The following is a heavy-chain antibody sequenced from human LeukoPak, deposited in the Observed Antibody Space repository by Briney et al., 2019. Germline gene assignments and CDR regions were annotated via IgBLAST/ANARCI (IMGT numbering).Heavy chain of an antibody. J-gene: IGHJ4*02. CDR1: GFTFGDYA. D-gene: IGHD2-2*01. Sequence: GRSLRLSCTASGFTFGDYAMSWFRQAPGKGLEWVGFIRSKAYGGTTEYAASVKGRFTISRDDSKSIAYLQMNSLKTEDTAVYYCTRDGGYCSRTSCPPFDYWGQGTLVTVSS. CDR2: IRSKAYGGTT. CDR3: TRDGGYCSRTSCPPFDY. V-gene: IGHV3-49*03.